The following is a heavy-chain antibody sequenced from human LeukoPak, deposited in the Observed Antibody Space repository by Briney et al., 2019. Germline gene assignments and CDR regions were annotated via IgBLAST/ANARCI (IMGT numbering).Heavy chain of an antibody. CDR2: INHSGST. V-gene: IGHV4-34*01. Sequence: SETLSLTCAVYGGSFSGYYWSWIRQPPGKGLEWIGEINHSGSTNYNPSLKSRVTISVDTSKNQFSLKLSSVTAADTAVYYCARERGGILTSIGYYYYGMDVWGQGTTVTVSS. CDR3: ARERGGILTSIGYYYYGMDV. CDR1: GGSFSGYY. J-gene: IGHJ6*02. D-gene: IGHD3-9*01.